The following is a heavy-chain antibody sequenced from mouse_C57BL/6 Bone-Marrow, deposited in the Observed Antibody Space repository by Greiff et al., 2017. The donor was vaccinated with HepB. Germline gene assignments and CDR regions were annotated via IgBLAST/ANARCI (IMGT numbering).Heavy chain of an antibody. CDR1: GFTFSSYG. Sequence: EVQGVESGGDLVKPGGSLKLSCAASGFTFSSYGMSWVRQTPDKRLEWVATISSGGSYTYYPDSVKGRFTISRDNAKNTLYLQRSSLKSEDTAMYYCARQTTVVRNFDYWGQGTTLTVSS. D-gene: IGHD1-1*01. CDR3: ARQTTVVRNFDY. CDR2: ISSGGSYT. V-gene: IGHV5-6*01. J-gene: IGHJ2*01.